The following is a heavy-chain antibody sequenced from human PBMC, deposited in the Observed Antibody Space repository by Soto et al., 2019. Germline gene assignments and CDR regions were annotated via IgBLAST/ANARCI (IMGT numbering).Heavy chain of an antibody. CDR3: ARDSTNSARYFYX. Sequence: VSVKVSCKASGYTFTSYYMHWVRQAPGQGLEWMGIINPSGGSTSYAQKFQGRVTMNRDTSTRTVYMELSSLRSEDTAVYYCARDSTNSARYFYXWGQGTLVTVSX. J-gene: IGHJ4*02. CDR1: GYTFTSYY. CDR2: INPSGGST. D-gene: IGHD4-4*01. V-gene: IGHV1-46*01.